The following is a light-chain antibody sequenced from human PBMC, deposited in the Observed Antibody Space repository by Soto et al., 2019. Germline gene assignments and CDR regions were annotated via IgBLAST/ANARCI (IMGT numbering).Light chain of an antibody. Sequence: QSALPQPASVSGSPGQSITISFTGTSSDVGGYNYVSWYQQHPGKAPKLMIYDVSNRPSGVSDRFSGSKSGNTASLTISGLQAEDEADYYCSSYTSSSTPVVFGGGTKLTVL. CDR2: DVS. CDR3: SSYTSSSTPVV. CDR1: SSDVGGYNY. J-gene: IGLJ2*01. V-gene: IGLV2-14*01.